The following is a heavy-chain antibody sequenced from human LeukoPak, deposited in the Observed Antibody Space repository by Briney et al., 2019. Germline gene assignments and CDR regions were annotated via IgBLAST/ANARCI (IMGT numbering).Heavy chain of an antibody. J-gene: IGHJ2*01. CDR2: IYYSGST. V-gene: IGHV4-39*07. D-gene: IGHD4-17*01. CDR1: GGSISSSSYY. Sequence: KPSETLSLTCTVSGGSISSSSYYWGWIRQPPGKGLEWIGSIYYSGSTYYNPSLKSRVTISVDTSKNQFSLKLSSVTAADTAVYYCARAVTTFRYFDLWGRGTLVTVSS. CDR3: ARAVTTFRYFDL.